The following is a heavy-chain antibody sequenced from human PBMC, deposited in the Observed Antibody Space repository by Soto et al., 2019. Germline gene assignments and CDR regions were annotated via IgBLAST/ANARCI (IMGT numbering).Heavy chain of an antibody. CDR1: GGSISSGDYY. CDR2: IYYSGST. D-gene: IGHD3-22*01. V-gene: IGHV4-61*08. Sequence: PSETLSLTCTVSGGSISSGDYYWSWIRQPPGKGLEWIGYIYYSGSTNYNPPLKSRVTISVDTSKNQFSLKLSSVTAADTAVYYCARDNIVIRDYYDSDGMDVWGQGTTVTVSS. J-gene: IGHJ6*02. CDR3: ARDNIVIRDYYDSDGMDV.